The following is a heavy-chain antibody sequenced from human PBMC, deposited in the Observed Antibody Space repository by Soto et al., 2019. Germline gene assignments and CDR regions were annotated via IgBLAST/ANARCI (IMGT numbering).Heavy chain of an antibody. J-gene: IGHJ6*03. CDR3: ARILAPVDYMDV. CDR1: GGSVSSSSYC. CDR2: ISYSGNT. V-gene: IGHV4-39*01. D-gene: IGHD3-3*01. Sequence: SETLSVTCTVSGGSVSSSSYCWGWIRQPPGKGLEWIGGISYSGNTYYNPSLRSRVTKSVDTSKSQFSLKLSSVTAADTAVYYCARILAPVDYMDVWCKGTTVTVSS.